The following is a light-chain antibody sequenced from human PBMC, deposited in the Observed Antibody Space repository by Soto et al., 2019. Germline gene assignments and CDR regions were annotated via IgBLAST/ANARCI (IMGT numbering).Light chain of an antibody. J-gene: IGLJ1*01. V-gene: IGLV2-14*01. CDR1: SSDIDAYNY. CDR2: EVS. CDR3: SSYTTSVTLLYV. Sequence: QSVLTEPASVSGFPGQSITISCTGSSSDIDAYNYVSWYQQHPGKAPKLMISEVSNRPSGVSNRFSGSKSGNTASLTISGLQPEDEADYYCSSYTTSVTLLYVFGTGTKVTVL.